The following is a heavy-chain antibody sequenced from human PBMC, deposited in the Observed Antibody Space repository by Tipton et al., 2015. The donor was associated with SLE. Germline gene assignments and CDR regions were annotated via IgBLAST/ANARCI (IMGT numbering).Heavy chain of an antibody. CDR3: ARGGYLYSGGFDY. J-gene: IGHJ4*02. D-gene: IGHD1-26*01. CDR2: IYYSGFT. V-gene: IGHV4-59*13. Sequence: TLSLTCTVSGGSISSDYWSWIRQPPGKGLEWIGYIYYSGFTDYNPSLKSRVTMSLDTSKNQFSMKMSSVTAADTAVYYCARGGYLYSGGFDYWGQGTLVTVSS. CDR1: GGSISSDY.